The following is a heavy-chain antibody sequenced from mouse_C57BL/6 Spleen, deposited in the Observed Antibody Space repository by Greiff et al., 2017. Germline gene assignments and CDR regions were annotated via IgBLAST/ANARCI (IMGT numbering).Heavy chain of an antibody. CDR3: ARGGDFYAMDY. Sequence: QVQLQQSGAELARPGASVKLSCKASGYTFTSYWITWVKQRPGQGLEWIGDIYPGSGSTNYNEKFKSKATLTVDTSSSTAYMQLSSLTSEDSAVYYCARGGDFYAMDYWGQGTSVTVSS. V-gene: IGHV1-55*01. J-gene: IGHJ4*01. CDR1: GYTFTSYW. CDR2: IYPGSGST.